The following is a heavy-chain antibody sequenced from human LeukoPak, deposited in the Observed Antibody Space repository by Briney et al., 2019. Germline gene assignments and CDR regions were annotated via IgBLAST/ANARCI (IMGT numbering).Heavy chain of an antibody. CDR2: FDPEDGET. CDR1: GYTLTELS. D-gene: IGHD3-9*01. Sequence: ASVKVSCKVSGYTLTELSMHWVRQAPGKGLEWVGGFDPEDGETIYAQKFQSRVTMTEDTTTDTAYMELSSLRSEETAVYNCVTDLSGRYFDWLLPNFDYWGQGTLVTVSS. V-gene: IGHV1-24*01. J-gene: IGHJ4*02. CDR3: VTDLSGRYFDWLLPNFDY.